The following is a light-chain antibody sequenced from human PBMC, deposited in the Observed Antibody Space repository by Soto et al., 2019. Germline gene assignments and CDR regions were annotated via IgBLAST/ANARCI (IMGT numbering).Light chain of an antibody. CDR2: GAS. CDR1: QSVSSN. V-gene: IGKV3-15*01. J-gene: IGKJ1*01. CDR3: QQDNNWPPWT. Sequence: EIVMTQSPATLSVSPGERATLSCRASQSVSSNLAWYQQKPGQAPRLLIYGASTRATGIPARFSGSGSGTECTLTISSLQSEDFAVYYCQQDNNWPPWTFGQGTKVDIK.